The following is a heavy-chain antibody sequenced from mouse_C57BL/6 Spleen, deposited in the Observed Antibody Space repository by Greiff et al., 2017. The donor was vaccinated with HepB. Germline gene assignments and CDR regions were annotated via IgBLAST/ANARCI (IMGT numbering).Heavy chain of an antibody. CDR3: ARDYGSSF. CDR2: IYPGDGDT. J-gene: IGHJ3*01. V-gene: IGHV1-82*01. Sequence: VQVVESGPELVKPGASVKISCKASGYAFSSSWMNWVKQRPGKGLEWIGRIYPGDGDTNYNGKFKGKATLTADKSSSTAYMQLSSLTSEDSAVYFCARDYGSSFWGQGTLVTVSA. CDR1: GYAFSSSW. D-gene: IGHD1-1*01.